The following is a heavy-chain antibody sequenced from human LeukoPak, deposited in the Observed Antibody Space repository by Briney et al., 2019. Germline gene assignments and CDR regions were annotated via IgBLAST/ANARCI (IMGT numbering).Heavy chain of an antibody. D-gene: IGHD3-22*01. CDR2: ISGSGGST. J-gene: IGHJ1*01. CDR1: GFTFSSYG. CDR3: VRNRYGYGSGGYFPEHFHH. V-gene: IGHV3-23*01. Sequence: LTGGSLRLSCAASGFTFSSYGVSWVRQAPGKGLEWVSAISGSGGSTYYADSVKGRFTISRDNAKNSLYLQMDSLRAEDTAVYFCVRNRYGYGSGGYFPEHFHHWGQGTLVNVAS.